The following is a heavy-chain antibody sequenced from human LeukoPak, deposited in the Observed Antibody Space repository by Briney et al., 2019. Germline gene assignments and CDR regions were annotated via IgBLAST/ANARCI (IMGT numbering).Heavy chain of an antibody. Sequence: GGSLRLSCAASGFTFSGSTMHWVRQAPGKGLEWVSGISWNSGSIGYADSVKGRFTISRDNAKNSLYLQMNSLRAEDMALYYCAKGSYGSGSYPDYWGQGTLVTVSS. J-gene: IGHJ4*02. CDR3: AKGSYGSGSYPDY. CDR1: GFTFSGST. V-gene: IGHV3-9*03. D-gene: IGHD3-10*01. CDR2: ISWNSGSI.